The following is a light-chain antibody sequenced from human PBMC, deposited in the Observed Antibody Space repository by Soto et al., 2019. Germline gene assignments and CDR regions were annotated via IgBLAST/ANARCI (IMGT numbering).Light chain of an antibody. CDR1: SSNIGSKY. Sequence: QSVLTQPPSVSAAPGQKVTISCSGSSSNIGSKYVSWYQHVPGTAPKLLIYEDNKRPSGIPDRFSGSKSGTSATLGITGLQTGDEADYYCRTWDSSLSAGVFGGGTKVTVL. V-gene: IGLV1-51*02. J-gene: IGLJ3*02. CDR3: RTWDSSLSAGV. CDR2: EDN.